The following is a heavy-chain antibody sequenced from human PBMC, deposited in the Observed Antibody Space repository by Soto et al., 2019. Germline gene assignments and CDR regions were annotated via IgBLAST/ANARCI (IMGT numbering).Heavy chain of an antibody. V-gene: IGHV1-8*01. Sequence: ASVKVSCKASGYTFSKYDINWVRQATGQGLEWMGWLNPNTDKTGSAQKFQGRVTMTRNTSISTAYLELSGLRSDDTAVYYCARGIKGLPPSAFDIWGQGTRVTVSS. CDR1: GYTFSKYD. CDR2: LNPNTDKT. D-gene: IGHD5-12*01. J-gene: IGHJ3*02. CDR3: ARGIKGLPPSAFDI.